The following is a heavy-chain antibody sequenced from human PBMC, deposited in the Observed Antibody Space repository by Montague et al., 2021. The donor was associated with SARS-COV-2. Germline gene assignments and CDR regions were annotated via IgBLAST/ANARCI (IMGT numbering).Heavy chain of an antibody. D-gene: IGHD3-3*01. CDR1: TDSFSGYY. Sequence: SETLSLTCAVYTDSFSGYYWSWIRQSPGKGLEWIGEITHSGSTKHNPSLQSRVTISVDKSKKQVSLKLRSLTAADTAVYYCARGADYDFWSGFLRYKWFGPWGQGTPVIVSS. J-gene: IGHJ5*02. V-gene: IGHV4-34*01. CDR2: ITHSGST. CDR3: ARGADYDFWSGFLRYKWFGP.